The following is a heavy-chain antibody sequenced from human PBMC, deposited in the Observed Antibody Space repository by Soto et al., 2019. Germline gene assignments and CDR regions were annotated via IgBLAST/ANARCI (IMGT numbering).Heavy chain of an antibody. J-gene: IGHJ4*02. V-gene: IGHV3-66*01. Sequence: EVQLVESGGGLVQPGGSLRLSCAASGFSVSNNYMSWVRQAPGKGLECVSLIYSGGDTYYVDSVKGRLSISRDSSKNTLYRQMNSLRAEDSAVYYCARNIPVTTVGYWGQGTVVNVAS. D-gene: IGHD4-17*01. CDR2: IYSGGDT. CDR1: GFSVSNNY. CDR3: ARNIPVTTVGY.